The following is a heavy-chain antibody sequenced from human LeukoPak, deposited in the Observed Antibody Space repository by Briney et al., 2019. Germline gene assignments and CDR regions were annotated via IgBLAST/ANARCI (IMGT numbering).Heavy chain of an antibody. V-gene: IGHV4-38-2*02. D-gene: IGHD3-22*01. Sequence: SETLSLTCTVSGYSISSGYYWGWIRQPPGKGLGWIGSIYHSGSTYYNPSLKSRVTISVDTSKNQFSLKLSSVTAADTAVYYCARERTYDSSGYYDYWGQGTLVTVSS. CDR3: ARERTYDSSGYYDY. J-gene: IGHJ4*02. CDR2: IYHSGST. CDR1: GYSISSGYY.